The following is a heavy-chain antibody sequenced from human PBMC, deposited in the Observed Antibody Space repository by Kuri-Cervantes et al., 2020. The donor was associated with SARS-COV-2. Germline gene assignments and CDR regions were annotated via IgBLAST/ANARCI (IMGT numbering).Heavy chain of an antibody. CDR2: IWYDGSNK. CDR3: ARDGTDYGDYGPYYYYGMDV. V-gene: IGHV3-33*08. D-gene: IGHD4-17*01. Sequence: GGSLRLSCAASGFTFSNAWMSWVRQAPGKGLEWVAVIWYDGSNKYYADSVKGRFTISRDNSKNTLYLQMNSLRAEDTAVYYCARDGTDYGDYGPYYYYGMDVWGQGTTVTVSS. CDR1: GFTFSNAW. J-gene: IGHJ6*02.